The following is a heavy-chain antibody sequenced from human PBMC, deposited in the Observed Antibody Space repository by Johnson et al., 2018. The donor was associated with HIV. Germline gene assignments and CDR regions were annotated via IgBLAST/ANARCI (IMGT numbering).Heavy chain of an antibody. J-gene: IGHJ3*02. D-gene: IGHD6-13*01. CDR3: AKGGTWLVAAAGTWSAFDI. V-gene: IGHV3-30*02. CDR1: GFTFSSYG. Sequence: QVQLVESGGGVVQPGGSLRLSCAASGFTFSSYGMHWVRQAPGKGLEWVAFIRYDGSNKYYADSVKGRFTISRDNSKNTLYLQMNSRRAEDTAVYYCAKGGTWLVAAAGTWSAFDIWGQGTMVTVSS. CDR2: IRYDGSNK.